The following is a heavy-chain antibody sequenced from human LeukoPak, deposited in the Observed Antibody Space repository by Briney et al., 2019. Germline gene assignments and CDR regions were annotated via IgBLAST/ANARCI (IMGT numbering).Heavy chain of an antibody. CDR3: ASVRFGELWDDAFDI. CDR1: GFTFSSYW. V-gene: IGHV3-74*01. CDR2: INSDGSST. D-gene: IGHD3-10*01. J-gene: IGHJ3*02. Sequence: GGSLRLSCAASGFTFSSYWMNWVRQAPGKGLVWVSRINSDGSSTSYADSVKGRFTISRDNAKNTLYLQMNSLRAEDTAVYYCASVRFGELWDDAFDIWGQGTMVTVSS.